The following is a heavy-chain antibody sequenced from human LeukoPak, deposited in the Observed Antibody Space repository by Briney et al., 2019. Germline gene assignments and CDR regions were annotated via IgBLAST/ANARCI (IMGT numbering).Heavy chain of an antibody. CDR3: AREETDYYYYMDV. CDR2: INSDGSST. CDR1: GFTFSSYW. Sequence: GGSLRLSCAASGFTFSSYWMHWVRQAPGKGLVWVSRINSDGSSTSYADSVKGRFTISRDNAKNTLYLQMNSLRAEDTAVYYCAREETDYYYYMDVWGKGTTVTVSS. V-gene: IGHV3-74*01. J-gene: IGHJ6*03.